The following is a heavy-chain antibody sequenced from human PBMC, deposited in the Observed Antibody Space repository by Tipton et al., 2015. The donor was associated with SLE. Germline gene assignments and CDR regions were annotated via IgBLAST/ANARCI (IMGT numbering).Heavy chain of an antibody. CDR1: GFNFRGYS. J-gene: IGHJ3*02. Sequence: VQLVQSGGDLVQPGGSLRLSCAASGFNFRGYSMNWVRQAPGKGLEWVSKISSSGSSINYADSVKGRFTISRDNVKNSLYLQMNSLRAEDTAVYYCAGEGGGYCSNGVCLVDVLHIWGQGTMVTVSS. V-gene: IGHV3-48*01. CDR3: AGEGGGYCSNGVCLVDVLHI. D-gene: IGHD2-8*01. CDR2: ISSSGSSI.